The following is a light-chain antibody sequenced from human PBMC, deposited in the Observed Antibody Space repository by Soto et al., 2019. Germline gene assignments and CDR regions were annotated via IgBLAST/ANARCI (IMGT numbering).Light chain of an antibody. V-gene: IGKV4-1*01. CDR3: QQYYSTPLT. CDR1: QSVLYSSNNKNY. Sequence: DIVMTQSPASLAVSLGERATINCKSSQSVLYSSNNKNYLAWYQQKPGQPPKLLIYWASTRESGVPDRFSGSGSGTDFTLTISSLQAEDVAVYYCQQYYSTPLTFGQGTRLEI. J-gene: IGKJ5*01. CDR2: WAS.